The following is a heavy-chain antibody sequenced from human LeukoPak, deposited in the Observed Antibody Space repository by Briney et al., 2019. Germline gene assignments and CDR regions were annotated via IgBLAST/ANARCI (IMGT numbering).Heavy chain of an antibody. V-gene: IGHV4-39*07. J-gene: IGHJ3*02. D-gene: IGHD3-9*01. CDR2: IYYSGSP. CDR3: ARDGAVDILTGYGAFDM. Sequence: SETLSLTCTVSGGSISSSSYYWGWIRQPPGKGLEWIGTIYYSGSPNYNPSLNSRVTISLDTSRNQFSLKLSSVTAADTAVYYCARDGAVDILTGYGAFDMWGQGTIVTVSS. CDR1: GGSISSSSYY.